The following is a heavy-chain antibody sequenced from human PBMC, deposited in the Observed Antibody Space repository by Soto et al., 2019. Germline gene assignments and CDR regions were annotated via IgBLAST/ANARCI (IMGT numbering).Heavy chain of an antibody. V-gene: IGHV1-18*01. CDR1: GYTYTSNG. CDR2: INTYDGNT. D-gene: IGHD6-13*01. J-gene: IGHJ4*02. Sequence: SVKLSCKDSGYTYTSNGINWVRQAPGQGLEWMGWINTYDGNTNHAQKFQGRVTMTTDTSTSTAYMELRSLSSDDTAVYYCAASQQFDYWGQGTLVTVSS. CDR3: AASQQFDY.